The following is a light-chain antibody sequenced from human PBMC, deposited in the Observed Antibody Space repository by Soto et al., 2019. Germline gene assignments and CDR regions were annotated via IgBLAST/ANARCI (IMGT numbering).Light chain of an antibody. CDR1: ESVVSSY. V-gene: IGKV3-20*01. J-gene: IGKJ1*01. CDR3: QQYGDSPQT. CDR2: DAS. Sequence: EIVLTQSPGTLSLSPGERATLSCRATESVVSSYLAWYQLKPGQAPRLLIYDASSRATGIPDRFSGSGSGTDLTLTITRLEPEDFAVYYCQQYGDSPQTFGQGTKVDIK.